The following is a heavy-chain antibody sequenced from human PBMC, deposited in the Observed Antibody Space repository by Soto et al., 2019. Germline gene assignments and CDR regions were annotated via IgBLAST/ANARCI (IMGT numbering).Heavy chain of an antibody. J-gene: IGHJ6*02. Sequence: GASVKVSCKTSGYTFSDYGVSWVRQAPGQGLEWMGWINGYTGNTNYAQKFQGRVTMTTDTSTNTAYLDLWTLISDDTAVYYCARSWVTGKGGIDAWGQGTTVTVSS. CDR1: GYTFSDYG. CDR3: ARSWVTGKGGIDA. D-gene: IGHD3-16*01. V-gene: IGHV1-18*01. CDR2: INGYTGNT.